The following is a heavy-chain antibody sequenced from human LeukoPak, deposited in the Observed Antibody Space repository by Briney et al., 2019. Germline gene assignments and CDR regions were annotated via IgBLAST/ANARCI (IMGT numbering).Heavy chain of an antibody. CDR3: ARHDARARGSYYFDS. D-gene: IGHD3-10*01. Sequence: SETLSLTCTVSGYSISSGYYWGWIRQPPGKGLEWIGSIYHSGSTYYNPSLKSRVTISVDTSKNQFSLKLSSVTAADTAVYYCARHDARARGSYYFDSWGQGTLVTVSS. V-gene: IGHV4-38-2*02. J-gene: IGHJ4*02. CDR2: IYHSGST. CDR1: GYSISSGYY.